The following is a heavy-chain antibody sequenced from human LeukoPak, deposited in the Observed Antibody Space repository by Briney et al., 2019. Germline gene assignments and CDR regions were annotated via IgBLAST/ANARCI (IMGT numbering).Heavy chain of an antibody. J-gene: IGHJ6*02. Sequence: SETLSLTCTVSGGSISSYYWSWIRQPPGKGLEWIGYIYYSGSTNYNPSLKGRVTISVDTSKNQFSLKLSSVTAADTAVYYCARHDRLMTTYGVDVWGQGTTVTVSS. V-gene: IGHV4-59*08. D-gene: IGHD4-17*01. CDR2: IYYSGST. CDR1: GGSISSYY. CDR3: ARHDRLMTTYGVDV.